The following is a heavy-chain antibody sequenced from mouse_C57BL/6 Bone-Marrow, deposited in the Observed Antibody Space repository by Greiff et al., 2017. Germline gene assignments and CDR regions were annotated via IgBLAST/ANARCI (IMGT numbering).Heavy chain of an antibody. CDR3: ARDNGSRYFDY. CDR2: INYDGSST. CDR1: GFTFSDYY. D-gene: IGHD1-1*01. J-gene: IGHJ2*01. V-gene: IGHV5-16*01. Sequence: EVKLVESEGGLVQPGSSMKLSCTASGFTFSDYYMAWVRQVPEKGLEWVANINYDGSSTYYLDSLKSRFIISRDNAKNIPYLQMSSLKSEDTATYYCARDNGSRYFDYWGQGTTLTVSS.